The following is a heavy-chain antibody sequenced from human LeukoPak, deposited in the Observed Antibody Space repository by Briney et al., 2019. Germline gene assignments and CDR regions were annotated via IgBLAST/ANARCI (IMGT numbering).Heavy chain of an antibody. V-gene: IGHV4-59*01. CDR3: AARGARSGYHDY. J-gene: IGHJ4*02. D-gene: IGHD3-22*01. CDR2: IYYSGST. Sequence: SETLSLTCTVSGGSISSYYWSWIRQPPGKGLEWIGYIYYSGSTNYNPSLKSRVTISVDTSKNQFSLKLSSVTAADTAVYYCAARGARSGYHDYWGQGTLVTVSS. CDR1: GGSISSYY.